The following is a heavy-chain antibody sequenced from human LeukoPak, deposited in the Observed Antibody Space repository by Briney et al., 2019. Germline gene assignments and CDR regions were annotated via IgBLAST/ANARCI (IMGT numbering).Heavy chain of an antibody. CDR3: ARKWFGKEDYYYYMDV. J-gene: IGHJ6*03. CDR2: INPNSGGT. Sequence: GASVKVSCKASGYTFTGYYMHWVRQAPGQGLEWMGWINPNSGGTNYAQKFQGGVTMTRDTSISTAYMELSRLRSDDTAVYYCARKWFGKEDYYYYMDVWGKGTRVTVPS. CDR1: GYTFTGYY. D-gene: IGHD3-10*01. V-gene: IGHV1-2*02.